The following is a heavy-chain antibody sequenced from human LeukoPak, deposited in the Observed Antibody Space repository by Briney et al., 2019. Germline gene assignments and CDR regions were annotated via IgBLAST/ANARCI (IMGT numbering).Heavy chain of an antibody. D-gene: IGHD6-13*01. CDR1: GFTFSDYY. CDR2: ISTGSSYT. Sequence: SLRLSCEASGFTFSDYYMSWIRQAPGKGLEWVSYISTGSSYTNYADSVKGRFTISRDNAKKSLYLQMNSLRAEDTAMYYCASGIAASGTPDHWGQGTLVTVSS. CDR3: ASGIAASGTPDH. V-gene: IGHV3-11*03. J-gene: IGHJ4*02.